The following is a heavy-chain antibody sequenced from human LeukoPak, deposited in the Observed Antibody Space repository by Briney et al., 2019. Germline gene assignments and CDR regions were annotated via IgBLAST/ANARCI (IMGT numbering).Heavy chain of an antibody. CDR3: ARYISSGLDY. V-gene: IGHV4-59*08. Sequence: SETLSLTCTVSGGSIYRYYWTWVRQPPGKGLEWIGHIYHTGSTSYNPSLKSRVAISVDTSKNQFSLKLNFVNAADTAVYYCARYISSGLDYWGQGTLATVPS. J-gene: IGHJ4*02. CDR2: IYHTGST. CDR1: GGSIYRYY. D-gene: IGHD6-6*01.